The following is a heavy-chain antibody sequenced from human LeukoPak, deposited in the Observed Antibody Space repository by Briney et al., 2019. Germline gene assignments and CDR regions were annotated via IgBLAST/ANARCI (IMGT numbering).Heavy chain of an antibody. J-gene: IGHJ5*02. V-gene: IGHV6-1*01. CDR3: ARRLTQYDCFDP. CDR1: GDSVSSNSVT. D-gene: IGHD2-2*01. Sequence: SQTLSLTCAISGDSVSSNSVTWNWIRQSPSRGLEWLGRTYYRSTWYNDYAVSVRGRITVNPDASKNQFSLHLNSVTPEDTAVYYCARRLTQYDCFDPWGQGILVTVSS. CDR2: TYYRSTWYN.